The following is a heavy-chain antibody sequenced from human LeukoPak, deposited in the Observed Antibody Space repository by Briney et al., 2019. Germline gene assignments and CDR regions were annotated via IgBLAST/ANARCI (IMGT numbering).Heavy chain of an antibody. CDR3: ARPVSLPWFGELLSDPFDY. V-gene: IGHV1-18*01. D-gene: IGHD3-10*01. CDR2: ISAYNGNT. CDR1: GYTFTSYG. J-gene: IGHJ4*02. Sequence: ASVKVSCKASGYTFTSYGISWVRQAPGQGLEWMGWISAYNGNTNYAQKFQGRVTMTRDTSISTAYMELSRLRSDDTAVYYCARPVSLPWFGELLSDPFDYWGQGTLVTVSS.